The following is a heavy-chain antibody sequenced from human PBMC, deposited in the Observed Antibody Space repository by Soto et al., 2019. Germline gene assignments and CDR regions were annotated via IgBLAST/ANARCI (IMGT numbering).Heavy chain of an antibody. V-gene: IGHV4-4*03. CDR3: ARVTGHYYYGMDV. J-gene: IGHJ6*02. CDR2: IYHSGST. D-gene: IGHD3-10*01. Sequence: LQEPGPALLNPPGTLPPPCAAPGGPLTRSACWSWAGRPQGKGLGWIGEIYHSGSTNYNPSLNSRVTISVDKSKNQFSLKLSSVTAADTAVYYCARVTGHYYYGMDVWGQGTTVTVSS. CDR1: GGPLTRSAC.